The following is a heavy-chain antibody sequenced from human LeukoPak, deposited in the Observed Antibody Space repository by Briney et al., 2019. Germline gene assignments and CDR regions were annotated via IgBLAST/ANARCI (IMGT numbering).Heavy chain of an antibody. V-gene: IGHV3-23*01. CDR3: AKGEYYYGSDGGGLNWFDP. J-gene: IGHJ5*02. CDR2: ISGSGGST. D-gene: IGHD3-10*01. Sequence: PGGSLRLSCAASGFTFSSYGMSWVRQAPGKGLEWVSAISGSGGSTYYADSVKGRFTISRDNSKNTLYLQMNSLRAEDTAVYYCAKGEYYYGSDGGGLNWFDPWGQGTLVTVSS. CDR1: GFTFSSYG.